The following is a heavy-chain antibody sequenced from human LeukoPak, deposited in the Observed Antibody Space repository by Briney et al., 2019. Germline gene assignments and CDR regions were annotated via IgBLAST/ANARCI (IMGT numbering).Heavy chain of an antibody. CDR3: AKDMGYYDFWSGYPTYFDY. CDR2: ISWNSGSI. Sequence: GGSLRLSCAASGFTFDDYAMHWVRQAPGKGLEWVSGISWNSGSIGYADSVKGRFTISRDNAKNSLYLQMNSLRAEDTAVYYCAKDMGYYDFWSGYPTYFDYWGQGTLVTVSS. J-gene: IGHJ4*02. V-gene: IGHV3-9*01. CDR1: GFTFDDYA. D-gene: IGHD3-3*01.